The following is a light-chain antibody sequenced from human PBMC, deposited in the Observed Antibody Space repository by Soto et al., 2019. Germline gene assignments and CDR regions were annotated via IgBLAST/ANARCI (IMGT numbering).Light chain of an antibody. J-gene: IGKJ3*01. CDR2: AAS. CDR1: QSISSY. V-gene: IGKV1-39*01. Sequence: DIQMTQSPSSLSASVGDRVTITCRASQSISSYLNWYQQKPGKAPNLLIYAASSLQSGVPSKFSVSGSVTDFTLTISRLQPDDFATYYWQQSYSSPFTFGPGTKEDIK. CDR3: QQSYSSPFT.